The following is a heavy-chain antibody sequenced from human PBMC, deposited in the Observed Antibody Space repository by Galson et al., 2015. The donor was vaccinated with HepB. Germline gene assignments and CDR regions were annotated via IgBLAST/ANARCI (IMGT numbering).Heavy chain of an antibody. D-gene: IGHD6-19*01. J-gene: IGHJ4*02. CDR3: AKSGYSSGWYAFDY. V-gene: IGHV3-30*18. CDR2: ISYDGSNK. Sequence: SLRLSCAASGFTFSSYGMHWVRQAPGKGLEWVAVISYDGSNKYYADSVKGRFTISRDNSKNTLYLQMNSLRAEDTAVYYCAKSGYSSGWYAFDYWGQGTLVTVSS. CDR1: GFTFSSYG.